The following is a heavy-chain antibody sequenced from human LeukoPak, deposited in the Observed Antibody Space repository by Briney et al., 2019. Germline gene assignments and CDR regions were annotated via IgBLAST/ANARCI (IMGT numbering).Heavy chain of an antibody. CDR3: ATELIRDGGGDY. CDR2: IYSGGST. V-gene: IGHV3-53*05. J-gene: IGHJ4*02. D-gene: IGHD3-16*01. Sequence: PGGSLRLSCAASGFTVSSNYMSWVRQAPGKGLEWVSVIYSGGSTFYADSVKDRFSISRDNSKNTLYLQMNSLRAEDTAVYYCATELIRDGGGDYWGQGTLVTVSS. CDR1: GFTVSSNY.